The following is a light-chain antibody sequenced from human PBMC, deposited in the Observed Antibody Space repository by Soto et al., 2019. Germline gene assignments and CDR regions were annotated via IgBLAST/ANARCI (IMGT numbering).Light chain of an antibody. V-gene: IGKV1-27*01. CDR2: AAS. Sequence: DIQMTQSPSSLSASVGDRVTITCRASQGIIDYLAWYQQKPGKAPKLLIYAASTLQSGVPSRFSGSGAGTDFPPTSSSLQPEDAATYYCQKYNSAPRTFGQGTKVEIK. CDR1: QGIIDY. CDR3: QKYNSAPRT. J-gene: IGKJ1*01.